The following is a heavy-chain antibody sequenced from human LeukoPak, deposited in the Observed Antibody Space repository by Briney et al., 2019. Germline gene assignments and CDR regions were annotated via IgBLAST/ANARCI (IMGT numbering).Heavy chain of an antibody. CDR3: ARAIDIVVVPAAIDWFDP. Sequence: ASVKVSCKASGYTFTSYGISWVRRAPGQGLEWMGWISAYNGNTNYAQKLQGRVTMTTDTSTSTAYMELRSLRSDDTAVYYCARAIDIVVVPAAIDWFDPWGQGTLVTVSS. CDR1: GYTFTSYG. D-gene: IGHD2-2*01. J-gene: IGHJ5*02. V-gene: IGHV1-18*01. CDR2: ISAYNGNT.